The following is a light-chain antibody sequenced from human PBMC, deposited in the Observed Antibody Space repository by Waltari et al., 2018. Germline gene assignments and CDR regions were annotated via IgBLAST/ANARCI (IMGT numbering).Light chain of an antibody. CDR3: CSYGGPSSWV. CDR2: ECT. J-gene: IGLJ3*02. CDR1: SSALGNSDL. V-gene: IGLV2-23*01. Sequence: QSALTQPASMSGSPGQSITVSCTGTSSALGNSDLVSWYQQFPGKAPKLIIYECTERPSGISSRFSGSKSGNTAFLTISGLQAEDEADYHCCSYGGPSSWVFGGGTKLTVL.